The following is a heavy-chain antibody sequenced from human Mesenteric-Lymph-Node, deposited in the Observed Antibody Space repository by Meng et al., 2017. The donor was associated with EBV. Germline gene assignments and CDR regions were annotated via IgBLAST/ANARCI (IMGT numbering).Heavy chain of an antibody. CDR2: ISADKGKT. D-gene: IGHD3-9*01. Sequence: QVQVVQSGAEVKKXXSSVKVSXKASGYTFTSYGISWVRQAPGQGLEWMGWISADKGKTNYAQKFQGRFTMTTDTSTSTAYLELRSLRSDDTAVYYCARDQQIFTASTLYPDWWGQGTLVTVSS. CDR3: ARDQQIFTASTLYPDW. J-gene: IGHJ4*02. V-gene: IGHV1-18*01. CDR1: GYTFTSYG.